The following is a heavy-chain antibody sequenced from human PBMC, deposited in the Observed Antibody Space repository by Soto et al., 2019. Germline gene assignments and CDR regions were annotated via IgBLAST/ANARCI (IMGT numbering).Heavy chain of an antibody. D-gene: IGHD6-19*01. CDR3: ARDPAGQQWLRRLDY. V-gene: IGHV1-18*01. CDR1: GYTFTSCG. CDR2: ISAYNGYT. Sequence: QVQLVQSGAEVKKPGASVKVSCKASGYTFTSCGISWVRQAPGQGLEWMAWISAYNGYTNYAQKLQGRVTLTTDTSTSTAYMELRSLRSDDTAVYYCARDPAGQQWLRRLDYWGQGTLVTVSS. J-gene: IGHJ4*02.